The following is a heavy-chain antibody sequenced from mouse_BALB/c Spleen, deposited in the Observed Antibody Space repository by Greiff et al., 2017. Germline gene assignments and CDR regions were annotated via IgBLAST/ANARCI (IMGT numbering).Heavy chain of an antibody. V-gene: IGHV5-17*02. Sequence: EVKVVESGGGLLQPGGSRKLSCAASGFTFSSFGMHWVRQAPEKGLEWVAYISSGSSTIYYADTVKGRFTISRDNPKNTLFLQMTSLRSEDTAMYYCARGAMDYWGQGTSVTVSS. J-gene: IGHJ4*01. CDR2: ISSGSSTI. CDR3: ARGAMDY. CDR1: GFTFSSFG.